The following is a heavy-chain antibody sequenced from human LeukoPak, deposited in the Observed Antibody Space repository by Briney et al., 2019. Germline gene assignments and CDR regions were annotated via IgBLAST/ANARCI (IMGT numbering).Heavy chain of an antibody. CDR3: ARGSSLKTKYFQH. CDR1: GGSFSGYY. V-gene: IGHV4-34*01. D-gene: IGHD4-11*01. Sequence: PSETLSLTCAVYGGSFSGYYWSWIRQPPGKGLEWIGEINHSGSTNYNPSLKSRVIISVDTSKNQFSLKLSSVTAADTAVYYCARGSSLKTKYFQHWGQGTLVTVSS. J-gene: IGHJ1*01. CDR2: INHSGST.